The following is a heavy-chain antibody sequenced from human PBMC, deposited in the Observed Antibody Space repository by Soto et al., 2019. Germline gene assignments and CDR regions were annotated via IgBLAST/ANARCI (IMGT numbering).Heavy chain of an antibody. D-gene: IGHD1-26*01. Sequence: GGSLRLSCAASGFTFSSYDMHWVRQATGKGLEWVSAIGTAGDTYYPGSVKGRFTISRENAKNSLYLQVNSLRAEDTAVYYCARARAPLRAFDIWGQGTMVTVSS. J-gene: IGHJ3*02. CDR1: GFTFSSYD. CDR3: ARARAPLRAFDI. V-gene: IGHV3-13*01. CDR2: IGTAGDT.